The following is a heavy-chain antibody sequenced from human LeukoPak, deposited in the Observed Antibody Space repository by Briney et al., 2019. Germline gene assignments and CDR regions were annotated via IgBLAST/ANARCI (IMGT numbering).Heavy chain of an antibody. Sequence: PGGSLRLSCAASGFTVSSNYMSWVRQAPGKGLEWVSVIYSGGSTYYADSVKGRFTISRDNSKNTLYLQMNSVRAEDTAMYYCAELGITMIGGVWGKGTTVTISS. CDR2: IYSGGST. CDR1: GFTVSSNY. J-gene: IGHJ6*04. D-gene: IGHD3-10*02. CDR3: AELGITMIGGV. V-gene: IGHV3-66*01.